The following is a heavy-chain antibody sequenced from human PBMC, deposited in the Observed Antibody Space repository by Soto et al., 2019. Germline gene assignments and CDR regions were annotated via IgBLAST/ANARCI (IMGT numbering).Heavy chain of an antibody. V-gene: IGHV3-11*01. Sequence: QEQLVESGGGLVKPGGSRRLSCTASEFTFSDYYMSWIRQAPGKGLEWLSYISSSGSPIYYADSVKGRFTISRDNAKTSLYLQMNSLRADDTAVYYCAKSPVSPFWYFDLWGRGTLVTVSS. CDR3: AKSPVSPFWYFDL. J-gene: IGHJ2*01. CDR2: ISSSGSPI. D-gene: IGHD4-17*01. CDR1: EFTFSDYY.